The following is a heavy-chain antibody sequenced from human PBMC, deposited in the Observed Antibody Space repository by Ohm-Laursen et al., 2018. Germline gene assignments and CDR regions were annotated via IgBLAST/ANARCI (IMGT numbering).Heavy chain of an antibody. V-gene: IGHV3-15*01. D-gene: IGHD3-22*01. CDR1: GFTFSNAW. CDR3: TTDSTTMIVVGRYFQH. J-gene: IGHJ1*01. Sequence: SLRLSCTAFGFTFSNAWMSWVRQAPGKGLEWVGRIKSKTDGGTTDYAAPVKGRFTISRDDSKNTLYLQMNSLKTEDTAVYYCTTDSTTMIVVGRYFQHWGQGTLVTVSS. CDR2: IKSKTDGGTT.